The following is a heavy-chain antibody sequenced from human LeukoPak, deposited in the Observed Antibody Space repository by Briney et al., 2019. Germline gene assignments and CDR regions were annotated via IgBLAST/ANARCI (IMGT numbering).Heavy chain of an antibody. Sequence: GGSLRLSCAASGFTFSSYGMHWVRQAPGKGLEWVAVISYDGSNKYYADSVKGRFTISRDNSKNTLYLQMNSLRAEDTAVYYCARDHAMAAYSDYWGQGTLVTVSS. CDR2: ISYDGSNK. CDR1: GFTFSSYG. J-gene: IGHJ4*02. D-gene: IGHD2-2*01. V-gene: IGHV3-30*03. CDR3: ARDHAMAAYSDY.